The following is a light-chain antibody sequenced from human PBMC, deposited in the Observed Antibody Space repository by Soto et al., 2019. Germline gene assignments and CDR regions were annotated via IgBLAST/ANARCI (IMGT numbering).Light chain of an antibody. V-gene: IGKV4-1*01. Sequence: DIVMTQSPDFLGVSLGERATINCQSNQSVLYDFNNKNYLAWYQQKPGQPLKKIIHWVSVRSYGVPDRFSGSWSATDFTLTISSLQVEDVAVYYCHQYYTLPHTFGGRIKVDIK. CDR1: QSVLYDFNNKNY. CDR2: WVS. J-gene: IGKJ4*01. CDR3: HQYYTLPHT.